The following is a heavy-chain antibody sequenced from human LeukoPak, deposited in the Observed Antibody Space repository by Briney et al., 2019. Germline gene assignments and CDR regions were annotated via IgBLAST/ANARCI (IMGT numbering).Heavy chain of an antibody. CDR1: GYTFTGYY. J-gene: IGHJ4*02. D-gene: IGHD6-13*01. Sequence: VSVKVSCKASGYTFTGYYMHWVRQAPGQGLEWMGRINPNSGGTNYAQKFQGRVTMTRDTSISTAYMELSRLRSDDTAVYYCARTAGNADLYFDYWGQGTLVTVSS. CDR3: ARTAGNADLYFDY. CDR2: INPNSGGT. V-gene: IGHV1-2*06.